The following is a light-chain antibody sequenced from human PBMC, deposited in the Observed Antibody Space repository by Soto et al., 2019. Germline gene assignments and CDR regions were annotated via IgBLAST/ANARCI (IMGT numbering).Light chain of an antibody. Sequence: QSALTQPASVSGSPGQSITISCTGTSSDVGGYKYVSWYQQHPGKAPKLMIYEVSNRPSGVSDRFSGSKSGNTASLTISGLQAEDEADYYCSSYTSSSTLGVFGGGTQLTVL. CDR3: SSYTSSSTLGV. V-gene: IGLV2-14*01. CDR1: SSDVGGYKY. CDR2: EVS. J-gene: IGLJ3*02.